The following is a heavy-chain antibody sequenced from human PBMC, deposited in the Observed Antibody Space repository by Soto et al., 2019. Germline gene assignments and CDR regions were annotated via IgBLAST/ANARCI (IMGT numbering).Heavy chain of an antibody. CDR2: ISSSSSYI. V-gene: IGHV3-21*04. CDR1: GFTFSSYS. D-gene: IGHD6-6*01. CDR3: AKVGFEYSSSPGSMDV. Sequence: PGGSLRLSCAASGFTFSSYSMNWVRQAPGRGLEWVSSISSSSSYIYYADSVKGRFTISRDNAKNSLYLQMNSLRAEDTAVYYCAKVGFEYSSSPGSMDVWGQGTTVTVSS. J-gene: IGHJ6*02.